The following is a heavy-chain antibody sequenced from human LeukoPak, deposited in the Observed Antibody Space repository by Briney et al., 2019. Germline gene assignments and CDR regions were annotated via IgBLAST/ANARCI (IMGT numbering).Heavy chain of an antibody. Sequence: GGSLRLSCAASGFTFSSYSMSWVRQAPGKGLEWVSSISSSSSYIYYADSVKGRFTISRDNAKNSLYLQMNSLRAEDTAVYYCAKGATVTTHYYFDYWGQGTLVTVSS. CDR1: GFTFSSYS. CDR2: ISSSSSYI. V-gene: IGHV3-21*01. CDR3: AKGATVTTHYYFDY. J-gene: IGHJ4*02. D-gene: IGHD4-17*01.